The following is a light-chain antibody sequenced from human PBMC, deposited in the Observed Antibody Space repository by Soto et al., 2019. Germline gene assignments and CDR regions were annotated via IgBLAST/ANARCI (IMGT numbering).Light chain of an antibody. CDR1: ESVGSN. V-gene: IGKV3-15*01. CDR2: GAS. CDR3: QQYYRWPQT. Sequence: EIVMTQSPVTLSVSPGERATLSCRASESVGSNLAWYQQKPGQAPRLLIYGASTRATGIPARFSGSGSGTEFTLTISSLQSEDFAVYYCQQYYRWPQTFGQGTKVDIK. J-gene: IGKJ1*01.